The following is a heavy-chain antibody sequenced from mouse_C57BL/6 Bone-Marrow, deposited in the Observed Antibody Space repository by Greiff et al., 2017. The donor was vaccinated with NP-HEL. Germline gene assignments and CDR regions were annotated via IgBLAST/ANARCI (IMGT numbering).Heavy chain of an antibody. CDR1: GYTFTSYW. J-gene: IGHJ3*01. V-gene: IGHV1-74*01. CDR2: IHPSDSDT. D-gene: IGHD1-1*01. Sequence: QVQLQQPGAELVKPGASVKVSCKASGYTFTSYWMHWVKQRPGQGLEWIGRIHPSDSDTNYNQKFKGKATLTVDKSSSTAYMQLSSLTSQVCGVYSGAIADYYCGSSFAYWGQGTTVTVS. CDR3: AIADYYCGSSFAY.